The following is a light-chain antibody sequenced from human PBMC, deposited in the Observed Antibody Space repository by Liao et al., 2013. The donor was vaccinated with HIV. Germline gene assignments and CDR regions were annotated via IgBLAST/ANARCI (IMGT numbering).Light chain of an antibody. V-gene: IGLV3-1*01. CDR2: HDN. CDR3: QVWDSSSDHVV. J-gene: IGLJ2*01. Sequence: SYELTQPPSVSVSPGQTASISCSGDKLGDRYVSWYQQKPGQSPVLVIYHDNKRPAGIPERFSGSNSWNTATLTISGTQAMDEADYYCQVWDSSSDHVVFGGGTKLTVL. CDR1: KLGDRY.